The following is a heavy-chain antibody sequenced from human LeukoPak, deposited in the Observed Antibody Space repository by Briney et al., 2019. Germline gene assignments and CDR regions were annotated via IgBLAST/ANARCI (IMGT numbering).Heavy chain of an antibody. Sequence: GRSLRLSCAASGFTFSSYWMHWVRQAPGKGLMWVSNINTRGSSINYADSVKGRFTTSRDNAKQTLYLHMNSLRVEDTAVYYCTIHNSDQNMDVWGKGTTVTVSS. D-gene: IGHD2/OR15-2a*01. CDR2: INTRGSSI. J-gene: IGHJ6*04. CDR3: TIHNSDQNMDV. CDR1: GFTFSSYW. V-gene: IGHV3-74*01.